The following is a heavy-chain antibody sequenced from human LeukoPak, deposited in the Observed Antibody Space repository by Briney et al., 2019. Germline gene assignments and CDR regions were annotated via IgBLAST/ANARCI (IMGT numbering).Heavy chain of an antibody. D-gene: IGHD3-22*01. J-gene: IGHJ4*02. Sequence: SETLALTCAVSGYSLSSGYYWGWIRQPPGKGLEWIGSIYYSGRTYYNLSLKSRVTISADTSTNEFSLKLRSVTAADTAVYFCARFGYYYDSSGYYEKYYFDYWGQGTLVTVS. CDR1: GYSLSSGYY. CDR3: ARFGYYYDSSGYYEKYYFDY. CDR2: IYYSGRT. V-gene: IGHV4-38-2*01.